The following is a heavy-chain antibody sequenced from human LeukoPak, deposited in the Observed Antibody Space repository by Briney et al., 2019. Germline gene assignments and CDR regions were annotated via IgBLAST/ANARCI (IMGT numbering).Heavy chain of an antibody. V-gene: IGHV4-59*12. Sequence: TSETLSLTCTVSGGSISSYYWSWIRQPPGKGLEWIGYIYYSGSSNYNPSLKSRVTISVDTSKNQFSLKLSSVTAADTAVYYCAAEGITGTSRDYWGQGTLVTVSS. CDR2: IYYSGSS. CDR1: GGSISSYY. J-gene: IGHJ4*02. CDR3: AAEGITGTSRDY. D-gene: IGHD1-7*01.